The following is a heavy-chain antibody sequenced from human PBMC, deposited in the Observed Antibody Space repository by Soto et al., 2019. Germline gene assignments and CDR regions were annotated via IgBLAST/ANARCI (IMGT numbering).Heavy chain of an antibody. CDR3: ARDPPDSSSWYWNYYYGMNV. CDR2: ISSSSSYI. CDR1: GFTFSSYS. Sequence: GGSLRLSCAASGFTFSSYSMNWVRQAPGKGLEWVPSISSSSSYIYYADSVKGRFTISRDNAKNSLYLQMNSLRAEDTAVYYCARDPPDSSSWYWNYYYGMNVWGQVTTVTVSS. V-gene: IGHV3-21*01. J-gene: IGHJ6*02. D-gene: IGHD6-13*01.